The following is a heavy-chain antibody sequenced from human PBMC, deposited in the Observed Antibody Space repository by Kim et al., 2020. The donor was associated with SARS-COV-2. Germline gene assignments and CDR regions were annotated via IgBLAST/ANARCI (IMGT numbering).Heavy chain of an antibody. V-gene: IGHV3-30*04. D-gene: IGHD3-10*01. Sequence: GGSLRLSCAASGFTFSSYAMHWVRQAPGKGLEWVAVISYDGSNKYYADSVKGRFTISRDNSKNTLYLQMNSLRAEDTAVYYCARQTYYSGSGSYYDYWG. CDR1: GFTFSSYA. CDR3: ARQTYYSGSGSYYDY. J-gene: IGHJ4*01. CDR2: ISYDGSNK.